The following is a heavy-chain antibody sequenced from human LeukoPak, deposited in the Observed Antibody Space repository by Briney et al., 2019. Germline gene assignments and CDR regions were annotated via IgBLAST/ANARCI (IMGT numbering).Heavy chain of an antibody. CDR3: ARDTGWYFDL. CDR2: ITGDGSST. V-gene: IGHV3-74*01. D-gene: IGHD4-17*01. J-gene: IGHJ2*01. CDR1: GFTFSGYW. Sequence: GGSVRLSCAASGFTFSGYWMHWVRQVPGKGLVWVSRITGDGSSTTYADSVKGRSTISRDNAKNTVFLQMISLRAEDTAVYYCARDTGWYFDLCGRSTPVTVSS.